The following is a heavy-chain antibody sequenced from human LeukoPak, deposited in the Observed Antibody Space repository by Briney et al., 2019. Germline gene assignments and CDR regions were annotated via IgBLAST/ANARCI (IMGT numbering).Heavy chain of an antibody. V-gene: IGHV3-33*01. CDR2: IWHDGTNT. CDR3: ARDGTGTTSVRGVMGNFDY. J-gene: IGHJ4*02. Sequence: PGGSLRLSCAASGFTFSAYGMHWVRQAPGKGLEWVAFIWHDGTNTFYADSVKGRFTISRDNSKNTVYLEMNSLRAEDTAVYYCARDGTGTTSVRGVMGNFDYWGQGTLVTVSS. CDR1: GFTFSAYG. D-gene: IGHD3-10*01.